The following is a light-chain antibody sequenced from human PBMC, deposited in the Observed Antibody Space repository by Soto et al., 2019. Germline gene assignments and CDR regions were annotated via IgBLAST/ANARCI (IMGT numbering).Light chain of an antibody. J-gene: IGLJ1*01. CDR2: EAN. Sequence: QSALTQPASVTGSPGQSITISCTGTSSDVGGCNCVSWYQQHPGRAPKLIIYEANIRHSGVSNRFSGSKSGNTASLTISGLQAEDEADYYCSSFTTSRTYVYGTGTKVTVL. CDR1: SSDVGGCNC. V-gene: IGLV2-14*01. CDR3: SSFTTSRTYV.